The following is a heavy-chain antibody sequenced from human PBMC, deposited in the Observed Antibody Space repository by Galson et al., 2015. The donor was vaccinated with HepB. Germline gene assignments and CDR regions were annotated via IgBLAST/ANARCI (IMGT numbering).Heavy chain of an antibody. CDR3: AGRGYCFGVSCYSFDY. CDR2: ICGSGGST. Sequence: SLRLSCAASGFTFSSYAMSWVRQAPGKGLEWVAAICGSGGSTYYADSVKGRFTISRDNSRNTLYLQMKSLRAEDTAVYYCAGRGYCFGVSCYSFDYWGQGTLVTVSS. J-gene: IGHJ4*02. CDR1: GFTFSSYA. D-gene: IGHD2-15*01. V-gene: IGHV3-23*01.